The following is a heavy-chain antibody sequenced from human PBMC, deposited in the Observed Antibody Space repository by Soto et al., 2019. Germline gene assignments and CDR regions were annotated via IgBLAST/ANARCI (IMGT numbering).Heavy chain of an antibody. CDR2: INHSGST. V-gene: IGHV4-34*01. CDR1: GGSFSGYY. J-gene: IGHJ4*02. Sequence: QVQLQQWGAGMLKPSETLSLTCAVYGGSFSGYYWNWIRQPPGKGLEWIGEINHSGSTNYNPSLKSRVTISVDTSKTQFSRRLSSVTAADTAVYSCARGYGRNVDYWGQGTLVTVYS. D-gene: IGHD1-1*01. CDR3: ARGYGRNVDY.